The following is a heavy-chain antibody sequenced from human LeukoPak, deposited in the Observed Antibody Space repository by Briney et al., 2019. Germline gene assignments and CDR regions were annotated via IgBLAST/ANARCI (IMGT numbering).Heavy chain of an antibody. CDR2: IYPGDSNT. Sequence: GESLKISCKGSGYSFTSYWIAWVRQMPGKGLEWMGIIYPGDSNTRSSPFFQGQVTISAAKSISPAYLQCTTLQPSATPLFYCARRPTCYYPDFWGQGTLVTVAS. J-gene: IGHJ4*02. CDR3: ARRPTCYYPDF. D-gene: IGHD3-10*01. CDR1: GYSFTSYW. V-gene: IGHV5-51*01.